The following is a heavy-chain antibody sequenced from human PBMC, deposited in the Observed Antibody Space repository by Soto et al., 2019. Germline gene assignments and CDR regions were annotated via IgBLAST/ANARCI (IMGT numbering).Heavy chain of an antibody. CDR1: GGTFSSYA. CDR3: AFKGGGIIHGMDR. CDR2: VIPIFGTA. Sequence: ASVKVSCKASGGTFSSYAISWVRQAPGQGPEWMGGVIPIFGTANYAQKFQGRVTITADESTSTAYMELSSLRSEDTAVYYCAFKGGGIIHGMDRRGQGTKVTVYS. J-gene: IGHJ6*02. V-gene: IGHV1-69*13. D-gene: IGHD3-10*01.